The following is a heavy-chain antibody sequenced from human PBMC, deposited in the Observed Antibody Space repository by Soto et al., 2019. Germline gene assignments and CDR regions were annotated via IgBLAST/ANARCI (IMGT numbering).Heavy chain of an antibody. J-gene: IGHJ3*02. CDR1: GFTFNSYA. CDR2: ISASGVRT. D-gene: IGHD1-26*01. V-gene: IGHV3-23*01. Sequence: EVQLLESGGGLVQPGGSLRISCAASGFTFNSYAMSWVRQAPGKGLEWVSGISASGVRTYYADSVKARFTISRDKSASTMYPQMNTVRSEYPAVYTCATDWEPLHDFDIWAQGRMVTVSS. CDR3: ATDWEPLHDFDI.